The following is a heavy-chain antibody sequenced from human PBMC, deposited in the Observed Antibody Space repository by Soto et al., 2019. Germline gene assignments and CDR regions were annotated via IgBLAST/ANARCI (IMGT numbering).Heavy chain of an antibody. Sequence: GGPLRLSCEASGFTFSDHAMSLVRRSPGKGLEWIAAISDSVHCAVYADSVKGRFTISRYNSKNTLYLQMNSLRGEDTGVYYCAKDSNKYSSPLRGRYFEYWGQGIGVTVSS. J-gene: IGHJ4*02. V-gene: IGHV3-23*01. CDR1: GFTFSDHA. CDR3: AKDSNKYSSPLRGRYFEY. D-gene: IGHD4-4*01. CDR2: ISDSVHCA.